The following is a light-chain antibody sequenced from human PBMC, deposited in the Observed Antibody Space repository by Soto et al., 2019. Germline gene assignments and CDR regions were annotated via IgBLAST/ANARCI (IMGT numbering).Light chain of an antibody. V-gene: IGKV2-28*01. CDR3: QQSYSTPPVT. CDR2: AAS. CDR1: RSLLHSSGYNY. Sequence: EIVMTQTPLSLPVTPGEPASISCRSSRSLLHSSGYNYLDWYLQKPGQSPQLLIYAASSLQSGVPSRFSVSGSGTDFTLTISSLQPEDFATYYCQQSYSTPPVTFGPGTKVDIK. J-gene: IGKJ3*01.